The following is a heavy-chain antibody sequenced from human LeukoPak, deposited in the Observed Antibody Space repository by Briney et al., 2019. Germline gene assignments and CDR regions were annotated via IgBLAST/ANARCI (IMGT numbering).Heavy chain of an antibody. CDR2: INPNSGGT. V-gene: IGHV1-2*02. CDR3: ARDDGGSSSLLRY. D-gene: IGHD6-13*01. J-gene: IGHJ4*02. Sequence: GASVKVSCKASGYTFTGYYMHWVRQAPGQGLEWMGWINPNSGGTNYAQKFQGRVTMTRGTSISTAYMELSRLRSDDTAVYYCARDDGGSSSLLRYWGQGTLVTVSS. CDR1: GYTFTGYY.